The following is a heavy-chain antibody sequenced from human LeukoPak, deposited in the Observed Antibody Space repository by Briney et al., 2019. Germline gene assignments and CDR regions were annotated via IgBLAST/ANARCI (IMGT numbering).Heavy chain of an antibody. V-gene: IGHV3-23*01. CDR2: ISGSGGNT. CDR3: ASAFITKVRGVMFYYYYGMDV. Sequence: GGSLRLSCAASGFTFSNYAMSWVRQAPGKGLEWVSTISGSGGNTYYADSVKGRFTISRDNSKNTLYLQMNSLRAEDTAVYYCASAFITKVRGVMFYYYYGMDVWGQGTTVTVSS. J-gene: IGHJ6*02. CDR1: GFTFSNYA. D-gene: IGHD3-10*01.